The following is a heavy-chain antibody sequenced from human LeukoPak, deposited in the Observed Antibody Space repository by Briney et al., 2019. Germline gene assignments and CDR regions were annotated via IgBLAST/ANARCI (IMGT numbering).Heavy chain of an antibody. Sequence: GRSLRLSCAASGFTFDDYAMRWVRQAPGKGLEWVSGISWNSGSIGYADSVKGRFTISRDNAKNSLYLQMNSLRAEDTALYYCAKARITMIVVAPDAFDIWGQGTMVTVSS. D-gene: IGHD3-22*01. V-gene: IGHV3-9*01. CDR3: AKARITMIVVAPDAFDI. CDR2: ISWNSGSI. J-gene: IGHJ3*02. CDR1: GFTFDDYA.